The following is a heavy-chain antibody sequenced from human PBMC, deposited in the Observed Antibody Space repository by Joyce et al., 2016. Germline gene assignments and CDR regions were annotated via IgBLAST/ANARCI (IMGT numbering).Heavy chain of an antibody. CDR2: IYYSGST. J-gene: IGHJ5*02. V-gene: IGHV4-39*01. D-gene: IGHD6-19*01. CDR1: SSSSFY. Sequence: SSSSFYWGWIRQPPGKGLEWIGSIYYSGSTYYNPSRKSRVTISVDTSKYQFSLKLTSLTAADTAVYYCARQSVAATRFSDWFDPWGQGTLVTVSS. CDR3: ARQSVAATRFSDWFDP.